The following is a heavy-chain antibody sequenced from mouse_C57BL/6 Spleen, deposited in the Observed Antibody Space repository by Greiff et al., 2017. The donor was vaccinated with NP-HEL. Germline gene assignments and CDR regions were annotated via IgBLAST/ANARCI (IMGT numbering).Heavy chain of an antibody. CDR2: IWSGGST. CDR3: ARNWGNSYYAMHY. Sequence: QVQLKESGPGLVQPSQSLSITCTVSGFSLTSYGVHWVRQSPGKGLEWLGVIWSGGSTDYNAAFISRLSISKDNSKSQVFFKMNSLQADDTAIYYCARNWGNSYYAMHYWGQGTSVTVSS. CDR1: GFSLTSYG. J-gene: IGHJ4*01. V-gene: IGHV2-2*01. D-gene: IGHD2-1*01.